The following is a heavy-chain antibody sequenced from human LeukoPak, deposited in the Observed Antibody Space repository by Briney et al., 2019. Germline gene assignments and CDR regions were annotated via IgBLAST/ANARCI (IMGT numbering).Heavy chain of an antibody. CDR3: AREISGSLFD. D-gene: IGHD1-26*01. CDR2: ISSSSSYI. CDR1: GFTFDDYG. V-gene: IGHV3-21*01. J-gene: IGHJ4*02. Sequence: GGSLRLSCAASGFTFDDYGMSWVRQAPGKGLEWVSSISSSSSYIYYADSVKGRFTISRDDAKNSLYLQMTSLRAEDTAVYYCAREISGSLFDWGQGILVTVSS.